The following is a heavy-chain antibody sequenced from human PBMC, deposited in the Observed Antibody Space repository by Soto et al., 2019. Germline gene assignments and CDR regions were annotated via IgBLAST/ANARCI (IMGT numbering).Heavy chain of an antibody. CDR2: IVVGSGNT. CDR3: AAIGGPYYYYGMDV. V-gene: IGHV1-58*01. D-gene: IGHD3-16*01. CDR1: GFTFTSSA. J-gene: IGHJ6*02. Sequence: SVKVSCKASGFTFTSSAVQWVRQARGQRLEWIGWIVVGSGNTNYAQKFQERVTITRDMSTSTAYMELSSLRSEDTAVYYCAAIGGPYYYYGMDVWGQGTTVTVSS.